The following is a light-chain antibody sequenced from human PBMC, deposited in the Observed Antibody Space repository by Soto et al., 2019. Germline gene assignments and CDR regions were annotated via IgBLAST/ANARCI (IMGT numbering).Light chain of an antibody. CDR1: NNDIGSYNY. Sequence: QPGSVSGSPWQSITISCTGNNNDIGSYNYVSWYQQHPDKAPKVMIYDVGNRPSGVSNRFSGSKSGDTASLTISGLQAEDEADYYCSSYTSSTTYVFGTGTKVTVL. J-gene: IGLJ1*01. CDR3: SSYTSSTTYV. CDR2: DVG. V-gene: IGLV2-14*01.